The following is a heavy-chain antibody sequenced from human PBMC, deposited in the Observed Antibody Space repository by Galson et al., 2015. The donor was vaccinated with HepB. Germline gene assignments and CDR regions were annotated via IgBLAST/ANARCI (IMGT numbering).Heavy chain of an antibody. Sequence: SLRLSCAASGFTFSSYAMNWVRQAPGKGLEWVSYISGSGDYTVYADSVKGRFTISRDSSNSTLFLQMNSLRVEDTAFYFCARRSGKGFDYWGQGILVTVSS. CDR2: ISGSGDYT. J-gene: IGHJ4*02. V-gene: IGHV3-23*01. CDR3: ARRSGKGFDY. D-gene: IGHD3-10*01. CDR1: GFTFSSYA.